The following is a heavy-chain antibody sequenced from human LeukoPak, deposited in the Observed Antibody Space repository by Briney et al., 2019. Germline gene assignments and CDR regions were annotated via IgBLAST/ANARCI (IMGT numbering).Heavy chain of an antibody. J-gene: IGHJ4*02. D-gene: IGHD3-22*01. V-gene: IGHV1-69*02. CDR2: VIPILGIA. Sequence: ASVKVSCKASGGTFSSYTISWVRQAPGQGLEWMGRVIPILGIANYAQKFQGRVTITADKSTSTAYMELSSLRSEDTAVYYCARLGYDSSGYYSDYWGQGTLVTVSS. CDR1: GGTFSSYT. CDR3: ARLGYDSSGYYSDY.